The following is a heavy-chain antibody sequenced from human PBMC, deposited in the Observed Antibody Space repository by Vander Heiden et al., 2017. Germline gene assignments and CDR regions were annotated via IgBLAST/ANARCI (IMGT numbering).Heavy chain of an antibody. V-gene: IGHV1-69*01. J-gene: IGHJ4*02. Sequence: QVQLVQSGAEVKKPGSSVKVSCKASGGTFSSYAISWVRQAPGQGLEWMGGIIPIFGTANYAQKFQGRVTITADESTSTAYMERSSLRSEDTAVYYCARVGDSGGHGDYVGHYWGQGTLVTVSS. CDR2: IIPIFGTA. D-gene: IGHD4-17*01. CDR3: ARVGDSGGHGDYVGHY. CDR1: GGTFSSYA.